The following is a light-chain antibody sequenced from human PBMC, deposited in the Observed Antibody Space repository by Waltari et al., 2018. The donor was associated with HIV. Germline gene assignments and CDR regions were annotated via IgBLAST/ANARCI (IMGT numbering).Light chain of an antibody. V-gene: IGKV3-15*01. CDR1: QSVSTS. J-gene: IGKJ2*01. CDR3: QQHNNRPRGNT. CDR2: DAA. Sequence: EIVMTQSPATLSVSPGERVTLSCRASQSVSTSLAWYQQRPGQAPRLLIYDAATRATDVPARFSGSGSGTEFILTIASLQSEDSATYYCQQHNNRPRGNTFGQGTKVEI.